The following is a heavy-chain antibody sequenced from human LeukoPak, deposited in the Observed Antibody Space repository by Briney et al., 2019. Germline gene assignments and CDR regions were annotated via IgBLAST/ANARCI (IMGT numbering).Heavy chain of an antibody. V-gene: IGHV3-21*01. D-gene: IGHD6-19*01. Sequence: GGSLRLSCAASGFTFSCYSMNWVRQAPGKGLEWVSSISSSSSYIYYADSVKGRFTISRDNAKNSLYLQMNSLRAEDTAVYYCARGVGAVAGTANWFDPWGQGTLVTVSS. CDR2: ISSSSSYI. CDR3: ARGVGAVAGTANWFDP. J-gene: IGHJ5*02. CDR1: GFTFSCYS.